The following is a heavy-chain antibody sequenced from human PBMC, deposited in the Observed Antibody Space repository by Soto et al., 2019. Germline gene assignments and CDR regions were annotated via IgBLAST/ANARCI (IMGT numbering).Heavy chain of an antibody. V-gene: IGHV3-30-3*01. D-gene: IGHD3-3*01. CDR3: ARESEETTYYDFWSGYSNYGMDV. CDR1: GFTFSSYA. CDR2: ISYDGSNK. J-gene: IGHJ6*02. Sequence: LRLSCAASGFTFSSYAMHWVRQAPGKGLEWVAVISYDGSNKYYADSVKGRFTISRDNSKNTLYLQMNSLRAEDTAVYYCARESEETTYYDFWSGYSNYGMDVWGQGTTVTVSS.